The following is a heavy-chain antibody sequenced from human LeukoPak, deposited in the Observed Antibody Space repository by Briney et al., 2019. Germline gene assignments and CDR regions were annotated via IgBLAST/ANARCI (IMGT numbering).Heavy chain of an antibody. V-gene: IGHV4-39*07. D-gene: IGHD3-10*01. CDR3: ARLPRGYFYYYYMDV. J-gene: IGHJ6*03. Sequence: SETLSLTCTVSSGSISTSNYYWGWVRQPPGKALEWIGNIFYSGSTYYSPSLKSRVTISVDTSKNQFSLKLSSVTAADTAVYYCARLPRGYFYYYYMDVWGKGTTVTISS. CDR1: SGSISTSNYY. CDR2: IFYSGST.